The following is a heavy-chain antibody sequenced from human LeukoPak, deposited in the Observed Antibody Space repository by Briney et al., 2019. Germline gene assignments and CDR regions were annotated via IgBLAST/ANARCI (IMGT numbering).Heavy chain of an antibody. V-gene: IGHV3-21*01. CDR3: ARDGKLRAVPGESDF. CDR2: ISSGSSYI. D-gene: IGHD6-19*01. Sequence: AGGSLRLSCAASGFNFISYNMNWARQAPGKGLEWVSSISSGSSYIYYADSVKGRFTISRDNAKNSLFLQMNSLRAEDTAVYYCARDGKLRAVPGESDFWGQGALVTVSS. J-gene: IGHJ4*02. CDR1: GFNFISYN.